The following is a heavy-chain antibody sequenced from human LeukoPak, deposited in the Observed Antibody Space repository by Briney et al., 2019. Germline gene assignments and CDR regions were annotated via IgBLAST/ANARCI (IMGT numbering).Heavy chain of an antibody. CDR2: TRYDGRNK. Sequence: GGSLRLSCAASGFTFSSYAMHWVRQAPGKGLEWVAFTRYDGRNKYYADSVKGRFTISRDTSKNTLYLQMNSLKTEDTAVYYCAKLVRDSSSWAFDYWGQGTLVTVSS. CDR1: GFTFSSYA. J-gene: IGHJ4*02. V-gene: IGHV3-30*02. CDR3: AKLVRDSSSWAFDY. D-gene: IGHD6-13*01.